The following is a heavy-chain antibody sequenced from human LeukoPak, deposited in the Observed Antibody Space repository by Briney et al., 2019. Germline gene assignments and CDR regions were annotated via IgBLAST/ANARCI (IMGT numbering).Heavy chain of an antibody. Sequence: SETLSLTCTVSGGSISSYYWSWIRQPAGKGLEWIGRIYTSGSTNYNPSLKSRVTMSVDTSKNQFSLKLSSVTAAETDVYYCARDPSNDSRGYYPVWGQGTLVTVSS. CDR2: IYTSGST. J-gene: IGHJ4*02. D-gene: IGHD3-22*01. CDR1: GGSISSYY. CDR3: ARDPSNDSRGYYPV. V-gene: IGHV4-4*07.